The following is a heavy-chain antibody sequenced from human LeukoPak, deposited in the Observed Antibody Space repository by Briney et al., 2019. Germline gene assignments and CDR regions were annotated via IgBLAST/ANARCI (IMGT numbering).Heavy chain of an antibody. Sequence: SVKVSCKAPGGTFNSYGISWVREAPGQGLEWMGGVIPMFGPAKYAPKFQGRATMTTDASTSTAYMVLNSLRSEDTATYFCARVELGDRSGFAHFDSWGQGTLVTVSS. V-gene: IGHV1-69*05. CDR3: ARVELGDRSGFAHFDS. CDR1: GGTFNSYG. CDR2: VIPMFGPA. J-gene: IGHJ4*02. D-gene: IGHD3-22*01.